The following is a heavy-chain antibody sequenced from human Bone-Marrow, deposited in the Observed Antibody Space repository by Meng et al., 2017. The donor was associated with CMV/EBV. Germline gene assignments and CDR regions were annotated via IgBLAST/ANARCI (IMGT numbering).Heavy chain of an antibody. CDR2: INPSSAAT. D-gene: IGHD6-19*01. CDR1: GYSFTGSY. Sequence: ASVKVSCKASGYSFTGSYIHWVRQAPGQGLEWMGWINPSSAATNHARNFQGRVTMTRDTSVTTAFRELSRLRSDDTAVYYCARSRAVAGKAAPNWFDPWGQGTLVAASS. CDR3: ARSRAVAGKAAPNWFDP. V-gene: IGHV1-2*02. J-gene: IGHJ5*02.